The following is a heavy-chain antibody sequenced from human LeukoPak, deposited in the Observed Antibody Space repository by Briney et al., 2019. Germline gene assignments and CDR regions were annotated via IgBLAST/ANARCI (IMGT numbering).Heavy chain of an antibody. J-gene: IGHJ6*01. D-gene: IGHD3-16*02. CDR1: GYSFRNYA. CDR2: INAGNGNT. Sequence: ASVKVSCKASGYSFRNYALQWVRQAPGQRPEWMGWINAGNGNTQYSQKFQRRVTITRDTSASTAYMELSSLRSEDTAVYYCVRDQKITFGGVIAPSVGLDVWGQGITVTVSS. V-gene: IGHV1-3*01. CDR3: VRDQKITFGGVIAPSVGLDV.